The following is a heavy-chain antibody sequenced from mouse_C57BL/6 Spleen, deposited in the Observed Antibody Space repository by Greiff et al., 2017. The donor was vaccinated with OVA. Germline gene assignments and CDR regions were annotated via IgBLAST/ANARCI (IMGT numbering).Heavy chain of an antibody. CDR2: IDPSDSYT. V-gene: IGHV1-50*01. CDR3: ARRYYDSSWFAY. Sequence: VQLQQPGAELVKPGASVKLSCKASGYTFTSYWMQWVKQRPGQGLEWIGEIDPSDSYTNYNQKFKGKATLTVDTSSSTAYMQLSSLTSEDSAVYYCARRYYDSSWFAYWGQGTLVTVSA. J-gene: IGHJ3*01. CDR1: GYTFTSYW. D-gene: IGHD2-4*01.